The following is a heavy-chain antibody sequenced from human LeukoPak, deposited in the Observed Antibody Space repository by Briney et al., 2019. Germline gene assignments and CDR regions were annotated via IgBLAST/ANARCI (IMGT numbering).Heavy chain of an antibody. D-gene: IGHD6-19*01. CDR1: GYTFTGYY. J-gene: IGHJ4*02. V-gene: IGHV1-2*02. CDR2: ISPNTGAT. CDR3: ARDRVGSGWPRPYYFEF. Sequence: ASVKVSCKPSGYTFTGYYLHWVRQAPGQGLEWMGWISPNTGATMYAQKFQGRVTLTRDTSIDTGYMELNSLRSDDTAVYYCARDRVGSGWPRPYYFEFWGQGTLVSVSS.